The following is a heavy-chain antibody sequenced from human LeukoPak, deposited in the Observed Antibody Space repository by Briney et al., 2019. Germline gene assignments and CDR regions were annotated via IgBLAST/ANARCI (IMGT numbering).Heavy chain of an antibody. J-gene: IGHJ6*03. CDR3: SRGGSNYYYYYMDV. CDR2: MNPNSGNT. Sequence: ASVTVSCKASGYTFNSYDINWVRQATGQGLEWMGWMNPNSGNTGYAQKFQGRVTLTRNTSISTAYMELSSLESEDTAVYFCSRGGSNYYYYYMDVWGKGTTVTISS. D-gene: IGHD3-10*01. V-gene: IGHV1-8*01. CDR1: GYTFNSYD.